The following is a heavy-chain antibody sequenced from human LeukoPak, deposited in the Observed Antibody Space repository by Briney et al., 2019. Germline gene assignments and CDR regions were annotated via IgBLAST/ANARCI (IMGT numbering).Heavy chain of an antibody. J-gene: IGHJ4*02. D-gene: IGHD2-2*01. CDR1: EFTFSSYS. Sequence: GGPLRLSCAASEFTFSSYSMNWVRQAPGKGLEWVSYISSSSSTIYYADSVKGRFTISRDNAKNSLYLQMNSLRAEDTAVYYCANGYRYCSSTSCDFDYWGQGTLVTVSS. V-gene: IGHV3-48*01. CDR2: ISSSSSTI. CDR3: ANGYRYCSSTSCDFDY.